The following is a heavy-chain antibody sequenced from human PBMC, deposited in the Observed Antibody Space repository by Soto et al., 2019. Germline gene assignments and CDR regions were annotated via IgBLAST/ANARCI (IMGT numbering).Heavy chain of an antibody. CDR1: GGSISSGGYC. CDR3: ARVPYDILTRGKAFDY. CDR2: IYYSGST. V-gene: IGHV4-31*03. J-gene: IGHJ4*02. D-gene: IGHD3-9*01. Sequence: SETLSLTCTVSGGSISSGGYCWSWIRQHPGKGLEWIGYIYYSGSTYYNPSLKSRVTISVDTSKNQFSLKLSSVTAADTAVYYCARVPYDILTRGKAFDYWGQGTLVTVSS.